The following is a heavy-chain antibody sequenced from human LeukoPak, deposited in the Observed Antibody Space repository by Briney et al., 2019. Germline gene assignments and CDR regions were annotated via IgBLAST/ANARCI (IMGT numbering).Heavy chain of an antibody. CDR1: GGSISSSSYY. V-gene: IGHV4-39*01. Sequence: PSETLSLTCTVSGGSISSSSYYWGWIRQPPGKGLEWIGSIYYSGSTYYNPSLKSRVTISVDTSKNQFSLKLSSVTAADTAVYYCARLGFGCSSTSCYVDYYYYYVDVWGKGTTVTVSS. J-gene: IGHJ6*03. D-gene: IGHD2-2*01. CDR3: ARLGFGCSSTSCYVDYYYYYVDV. CDR2: IYYSGST.